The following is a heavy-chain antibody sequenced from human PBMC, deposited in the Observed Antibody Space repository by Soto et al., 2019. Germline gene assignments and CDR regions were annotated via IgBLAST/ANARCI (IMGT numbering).Heavy chain of an antibody. V-gene: IGHV3-43D*03. CDR3: AKGGTAAGPYYFDY. CDR1: GFTFDDYA. D-gene: IGHD6-13*01. Sequence: GGSLRLSCAASGFTFDDYAMHWVRQAPGKGLEWVSLISWDGGSSYYADSVKGRFTISRDNSKNSLYLQMNSLRAEDTALYYCAKGGTAAGPYYFDYWGQGTLVTVSS. CDR2: ISWDGGSS. J-gene: IGHJ4*02.